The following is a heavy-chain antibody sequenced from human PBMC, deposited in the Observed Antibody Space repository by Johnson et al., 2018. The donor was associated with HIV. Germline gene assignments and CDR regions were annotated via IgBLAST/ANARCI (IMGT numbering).Heavy chain of an antibody. V-gene: IGHV3-20*04. Sequence: EVQLVESGGGLVQPGGSLRLSCGASAFTFSSNDMKWVRQAPGKGLEWVSGINGNGGSTDYADSVKGRFTIYRDNAKNSLYLQMNSLRVEDTALYYCARDAPNFFHSSGVRDDAFDIWGPGTMVTVSS. CDR3: ARDAPNFFHSSGVRDDAFDI. CDR2: INGNGGST. CDR1: AFTFSSND. D-gene: IGHD3-22*01. J-gene: IGHJ3*02.